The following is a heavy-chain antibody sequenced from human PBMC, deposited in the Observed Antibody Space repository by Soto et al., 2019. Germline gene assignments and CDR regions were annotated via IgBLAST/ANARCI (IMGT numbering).Heavy chain of an antibody. CDR1: GFTFSSYG. CDR2: IWYDGSNK. D-gene: IGHD5-12*01. V-gene: IGHV3-33*01. Sequence: PGGSLRLSCAAAGFTFSSYGMHWVRQAPGKGLEWVAVIWYDGSNKYYADSVKGRFTISRDNSKNTLYLQMNSLRAEDTAVYYCARDGVEMATIEGFHYFDYWGQGTLVTVSS. J-gene: IGHJ4*02. CDR3: ARDGVEMATIEGFHYFDY.